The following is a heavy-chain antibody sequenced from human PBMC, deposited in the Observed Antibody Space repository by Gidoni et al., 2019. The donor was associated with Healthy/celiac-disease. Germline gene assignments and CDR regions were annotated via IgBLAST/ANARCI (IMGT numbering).Heavy chain of an antibody. V-gene: IGHV3-15*01. J-gene: IGHJ3*02. CDR2: IKSKTDGGTT. D-gene: IGHD1-26*01. CDR1: GFTFSNAW. CDR3: TTDLRPRWERDAFDI. Sequence: EVQLVESGGGLVKPGGSLRLSCAASGFTFSNAWMSWVRQAPGKGLEWVGRIKSKTDGGTTDYAAPVKGRFTISRDDSKNTLYLQMNSLKTEDTAVYYCTTDLRPRWERDAFDIWGQGTMVTVSS.